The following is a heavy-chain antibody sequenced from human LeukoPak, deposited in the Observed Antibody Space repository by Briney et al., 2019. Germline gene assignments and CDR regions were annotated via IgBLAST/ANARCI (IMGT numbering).Heavy chain of an antibody. Sequence: SETLSLTCTVSGYSVSSGFYWGWIRLPPGKGLEWVGIIYHSGNTYYNPSLKSRVTMSLDTSKNQFSLRLTSVTAADTAVYYCARAVGATTYWGFDYWGQGTLVTVSS. CDR2: IYHSGNT. CDR1: GYSVSSGFY. V-gene: IGHV4-38-2*02. D-gene: IGHD1-26*01. J-gene: IGHJ4*02. CDR3: ARAVGATTYWGFDY.